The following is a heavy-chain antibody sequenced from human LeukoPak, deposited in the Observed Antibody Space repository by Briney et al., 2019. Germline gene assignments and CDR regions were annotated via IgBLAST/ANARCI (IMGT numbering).Heavy chain of an antibody. CDR3: ASWAGNAQSDSWTGPFDY. Sequence: PGGSLRLSCAASGFTFSSYWMSWVRQAPGKGLEWVSYISGSGRSTFYADSVKGRFTISRDNAKNLLYLQMSSLRVEDTAVYYCASWAGNAQSDSWTGPFDYWGQGTLVTVSS. CDR2: ISGSGRST. CDR1: GFTFSSYW. V-gene: IGHV3-21*06. D-gene: IGHD3/OR15-3a*01. J-gene: IGHJ4*02.